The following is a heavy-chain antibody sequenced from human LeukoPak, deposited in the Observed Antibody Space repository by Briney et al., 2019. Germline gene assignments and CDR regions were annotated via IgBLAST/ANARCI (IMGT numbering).Heavy chain of an antibody. CDR3: ARYFGDPQGMDV. D-gene: IGHD3-10*01. V-gene: IGHV3-30*03. Sequence: GGSLRLSCAASGFTFSSYGMHWVRQAPGKGLEWVAVISYDGSNKYYADSVKGRFTISRDNAKNSLHLQMNRLRDEDTAVYYCARYFGDPQGMDVWGQGTTVTVSS. J-gene: IGHJ6*02. CDR2: ISYDGSNK. CDR1: GFTFSSYG.